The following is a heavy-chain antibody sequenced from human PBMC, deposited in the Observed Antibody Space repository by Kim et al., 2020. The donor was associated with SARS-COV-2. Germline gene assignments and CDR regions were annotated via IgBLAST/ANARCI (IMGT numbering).Heavy chain of an antibody. Sequence: SETLSLTCTVSGGSISSYYWSWIRQPAGKGLEWIGRIYTSGSTNYNPSLKSRVTMSVDTSKNQFSLKLSSVTAADTAVYYCARDQPRSYYYDSSGYRASYDYGMDVWGQGTTVTVSS. D-gene: IGHD3-22*01. V-gene: IGHV4-4*07. CDR3: ARDQPRSYYYDSSGYRASYDYGMDV. CDR2: IYTSGST. CDR1: GGSISSYY. J-gene: IGHJ6*02.